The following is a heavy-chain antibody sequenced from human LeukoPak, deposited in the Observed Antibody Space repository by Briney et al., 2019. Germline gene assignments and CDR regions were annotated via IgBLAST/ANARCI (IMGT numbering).Heavy chain of an antibody. CDR3: AKGLPEYSSSWYYFDY. J-gene: IGHJ4*02. CDR2: ISGSGGST. CDR1: GFTFSSYA. V-gene: IGHV3-23*01. D-gene: IGHD6-13*01. Sequence: GGSLRLSCAASGFTFSSYAMSWVRQAPGKGLEWVSAISGSGGSTYYADSVKGRFTISRDNSKNTLYLQMNSLRAEDTAVYYCAKGLPEYSSSWYYFDYWGQGTLVTVSS.